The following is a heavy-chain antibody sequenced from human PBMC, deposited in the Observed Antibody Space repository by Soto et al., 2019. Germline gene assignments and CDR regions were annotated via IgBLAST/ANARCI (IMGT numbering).Heavy chain of an antibody. Sequence: QGQLVESGGGVVQPGRSLRLSCAASGFTFSSYAMHWVRQAPGKGLEWVAVISYDGSNKYYADSVKGRFTISRDNSKNTLYLQMNSLRAEDTAVYYCARGNSGYCTNGVCYHWFDPWGQGTLVTVSS. CDR2: ISYDGSNK. CDR1: GFTFSSYA. CDR3: ARGNSGYCTNGVCYHWFDP. J-gene: IGHJ5*02. V-gene: IGHV3-30-3*01. D-gene: IGHD2-8*01.